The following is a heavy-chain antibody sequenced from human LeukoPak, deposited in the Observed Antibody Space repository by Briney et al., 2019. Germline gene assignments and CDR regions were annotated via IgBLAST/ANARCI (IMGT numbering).Heavy chain of an antibody. V-gene: IGHV4-59*08. CDR1: GGSISSYY. Sequence: SETLSLTCTVSGGSISSYYWSWIRQPPGKGLEWIGYIYYSGSTNYNPSLKSRVTISVDTSKNQFPLKLSSVTAADTAVYYCARQGAYYDILTGYYYYGMDVWGQGTTVAVSS. CDR2: IYYSGST. D-gene: IGHD3-9*01. J-gene: IGHJ6*02. CDR3: ARQGAYYDILTGYYYYGMDV.